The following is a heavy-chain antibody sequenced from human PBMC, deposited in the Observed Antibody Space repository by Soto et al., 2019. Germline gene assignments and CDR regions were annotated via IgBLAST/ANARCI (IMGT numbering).Heavy chain of an antibody. CDR2: INHSGST. V-gene: IGHV4-34*01. J-gene: IGHJ6*02. D-gene: IGHD5-12*01. Sequence: PSETLSLTCAVYGGSFSGYYWSWIRQPPGKGLEWIGEINHSGSTNYNPSLKSRVTISVDTSKNQFSLKLSSVTAADTAVYYCARGRKRGYGWGDYYYYGMDVWGQGTTVTSP. CDR3: ARGRKRGYGWGDYYYYGMDV. CDR1: GGSFSGYY.